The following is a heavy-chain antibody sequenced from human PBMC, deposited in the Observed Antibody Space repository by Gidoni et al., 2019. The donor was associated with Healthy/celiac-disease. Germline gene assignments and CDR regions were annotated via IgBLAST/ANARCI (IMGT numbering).Heavy chain of an antibody. CDR1: GYTFTSYG. J-gene: IGHJ6*02. D-gene: IGHD6-13*01. Sequence: QVQLVESGGGVVQPGRHLRLSCAASGYTFTSYGMPWVRQAPGKGLEWVTLISYDGSNKYYGDSVKGRFTISRDNSKNTLYLQMNSLRAEDTAVYYCAKETGYSSSIPDYHYYGMDVWGQGTTVTVSS. CDR3: AKETGYSSSIPDYHYYGMDV. V-gene: IGHV3-30*18. CDR2: ISYDGSNK.